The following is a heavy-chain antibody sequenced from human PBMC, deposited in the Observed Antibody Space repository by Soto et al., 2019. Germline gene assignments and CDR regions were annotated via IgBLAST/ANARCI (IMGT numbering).Heavy chain of an antibody. CDR1: GYSFTSYW. D-gene: IGHD3-22*01. J-gene: IGHJ4*02. V-gene: IGHV5-10-1*01. Sequence: PGESLKISCKGSGYSFTSYWISWVRQMPGKGLEWMGRIDPSDSYTNSSPSFQGHVTISADKSISTAYLQWSSLKASDTAMYYCARAPLGIIVAPDFWGQGTLVTVSS. CDR2: IDPSDSYT. CDR3: ARAPLGIIVAPDF.